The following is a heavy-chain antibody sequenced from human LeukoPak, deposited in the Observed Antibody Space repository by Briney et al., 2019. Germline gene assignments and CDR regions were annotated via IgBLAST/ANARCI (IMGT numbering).Heavy chain of an antibody. V-gene: IGHV3-53*01. Sequence: GGSLRLSCAASGFTVSSEYISWVRQAPGKGLEWVSVIYGGGSTNCANSVRARFTISRDNSKNTVYLQMNSLRVEDTAVYYCARATLYNWGQGTLVTVSS. CDR1: GFTVSSEY. CDR3: ARATLYN. J-gene: IGHJ4*02. CDR2: IYGGGST.